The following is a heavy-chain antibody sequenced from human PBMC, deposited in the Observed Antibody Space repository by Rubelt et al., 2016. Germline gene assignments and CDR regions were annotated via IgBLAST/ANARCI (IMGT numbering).Heavy chain of an antibody. Sequence: QLQLQESGPGRVKPSETLSLTCTVSGGSISSSSYSWGWIRQPPGKGLQWIGNIYYSGTTYYNPSLKSRATISVDTSKNQLSRKLSSGTAADTAVYYCARHWDYDGMDVWGQGTTVTVS. J-gene: IGHJ6*02. D-gene: IGHD7-27*01. CDR3: ARHWDYDGMDV. CDR2: IYYSGTT. V-gene: IGHV4-39*01. CDR1: GGSISSSSYS.